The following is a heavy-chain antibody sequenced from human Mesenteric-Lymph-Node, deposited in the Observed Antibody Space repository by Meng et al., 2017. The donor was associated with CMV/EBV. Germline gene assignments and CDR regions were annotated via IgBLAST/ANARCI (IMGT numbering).Heavy chain of an antibody. CDR1: GYTFTGYY. Sequence: CKASGYTFTGYYMHWVRQAPGQGLEWVGRINPNSGGTNYPQQFQGRVTMTRDTSISTAYMELSSLRSEDTAVYYCARGAYSGSYLDYWGQGTLVTVSS. V-gene: IGHV1-2*06. CDR3: ARGAYSGSYLDY. D-gene: IGHD1-26*01. J-gene: IGHJ4*02. CDR2: INPNSGGT.